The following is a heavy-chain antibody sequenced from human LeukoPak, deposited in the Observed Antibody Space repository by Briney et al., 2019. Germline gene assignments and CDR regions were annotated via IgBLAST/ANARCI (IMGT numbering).Heavy chain of an antibody. J-gene: IGHJ6*02. Sequence: GGSLRLSCAASGFTFSSYAMHWVRQAPGKGLEWVAVISYDGSNKYYADSVKGRFTISRDNSKNTLYLQMNSLRAEDTAVYYCARSRRLHYDSSGYGYYYYGMDVWGQGTTVTVSS. CDR2: ISYDGSNK. CDR1: GFTFSSYA. D-gene: IGHD3-22*01. V-gene: IGHV3-30-3*01. CDR3: ARSRRLHYDSSGYGYYYYGMDV.